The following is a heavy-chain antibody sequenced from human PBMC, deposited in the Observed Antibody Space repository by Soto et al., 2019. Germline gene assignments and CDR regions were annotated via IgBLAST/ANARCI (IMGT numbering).Heavy chain of an antibody. CDR3: ARATGPGSKYYYDSSGYYFDY. CDR2: INPSGGST. V-gene: IGHV1-46*01. D-gene: IGHD3-22*01. Sequence: ASVKVSCKASGYTFTSYYMHWVRQAPGQGLEWMGIINPSGGSTSYAQKFQGRVTMTRDTSTSTVYMELSSLRSEDTAVYYCARATGPGSKYYYDSSGYYFDYWGQGTLVTVSS. J-gene: IGHJ4*02. CDR1: GYTFTSYY.